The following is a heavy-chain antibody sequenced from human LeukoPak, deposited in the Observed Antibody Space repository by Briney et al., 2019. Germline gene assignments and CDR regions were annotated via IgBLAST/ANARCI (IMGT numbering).Heavy chain of an antibody. V-gene: IGHV6-1*01. Sequence: SQTLSLTCAISGDSVSSNSAAWNWIRQSPSRGLEWLGRTYYRSKWYNDYAASVKSRITINPDTSKNQFSLQLNSVTPEDTAVYYCAREDYYGSGRPHYFDYWGQGTLVTVSS. J-gene: IGHJ4*02. CDR1: GDSVSSNSAA. CDR2: TYYRSKWYN. D-gene: IGHD3-10*01. CDR3: AREDYYGSGRPHYFDY.